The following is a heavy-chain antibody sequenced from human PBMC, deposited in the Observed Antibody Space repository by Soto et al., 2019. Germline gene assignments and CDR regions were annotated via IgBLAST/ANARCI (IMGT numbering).Heavy chain of an antibody. CDR2: IKQDGSEK. Sequence: GGSLRLSCAASGFTFSSYWMSWVRQAPGKGLEGVANIKQDGSEKYYVDSVKGRFTISRDNAKNSLYRQMNSLRAEDTAVYYCASAYYYDSSGKGPIDYWGQGTLVTVSS. D-gene: IGHD3-22*01. V-gene: IGHV3-7*05. CDR3: ASAYYYDSSGKGPIDY. CDR1: GFTFSSYW. J-gene: IGHJ4*02.